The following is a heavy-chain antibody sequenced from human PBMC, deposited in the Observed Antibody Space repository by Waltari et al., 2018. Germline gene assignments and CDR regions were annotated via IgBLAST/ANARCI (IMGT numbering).Heavy chain of an antibody. D-gene: IGHD3-3*01. CDR3: ARLYYDFWSGYYIDY. V-gene: IGHV4-39*07. CDR1: GGSISSSSYY. Sequence: QLQLQESGPGLVKPSETLSLTCTVSGGSISSSSYYWGWIRQPPGKGLEWIGSIYYIGSTYYNPSLKSRVTISVDTSKNQFSLKLSSVTAADTAVYYCARLYYDFWSGYYIDYWGQGTLVTVSS. CDR2: IYYIGST. J-gene: IGHJ4*02.